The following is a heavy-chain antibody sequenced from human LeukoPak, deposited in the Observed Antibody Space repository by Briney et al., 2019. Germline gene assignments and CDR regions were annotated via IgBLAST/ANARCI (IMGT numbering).Heavy chain of an antibody. CDR2: IYYSGST. CDR3: ARVGGYSGYDYSSRHGMGV. V-gene: IGHV4-30-4*01. CDR1: GGSISSGDYY. J-gene: IGHJ6*02. D-gene: IGHD5-12*01. Sequence: PSETLSLTCTVSGGSISSGDYYWSWIRQPPGKGLEWIGYIYYSGSTYYNPSLKSRVTISVDTSKNQFSPKLSSVTAADTAVYYCARVGGYSGYDYSSRHGMGVWGQGTTVTVSS.